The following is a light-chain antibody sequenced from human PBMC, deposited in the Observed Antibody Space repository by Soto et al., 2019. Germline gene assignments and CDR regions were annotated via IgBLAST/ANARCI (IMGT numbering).Light chain of an antibody. CDR1: NSDVGIYDF. V-gene: IGLV2-14*01. Sequence: SVLTQPASVSGTPGQSITISCTGSNSDVGIYDFVSWYQHHPGRAPKLIVSEVSHRPSGVSNRFSGSKCGNTASLTISGLQSEDEADYYCISYTSDDVRYVFGTGTKVTVL. J-gene: IGLJ1*01. CDR3: ISYTSDDVRYV. CDR2: EVS.